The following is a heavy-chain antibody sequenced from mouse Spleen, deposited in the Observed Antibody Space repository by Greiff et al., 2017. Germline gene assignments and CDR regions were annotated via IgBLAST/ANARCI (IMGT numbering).Heavy chain of an antibody. CDR3: VAYYRYDGGVYYAMDY. CDR2: INPSNGRT. J-gene: IGHJ4*01. Sequence: QVQLKQPGAELVKPGASVKLSCKASGYTFTSYWMHWVKQRPGQGLEWIGEINPSNGRTNYNEKFKSKATLTVDKSSSTAYMQLSSLTSEDSAVYYCVAYYRYDGGVYYAMDYWGQGTSVTVSS. V-gene: IGHV1S81*02. CDR1: GYTFTSYW. D-gene: IGHD2-14*01.